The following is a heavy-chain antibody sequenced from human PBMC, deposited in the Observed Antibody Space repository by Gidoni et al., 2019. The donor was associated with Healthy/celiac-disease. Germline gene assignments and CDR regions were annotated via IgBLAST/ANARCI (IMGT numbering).Heavy chain of an antibody. CDR1: GGSISSGDYY. J-gene: IGHJ3*02. D-gene: IGHD3-22*01. CDR2: IYYSGST. Sequence: QVQLQESGPGLVKPSQTLSLTCTVSGGSISSGDYYWSWIRQPPGKGLEWIGYIYYSGSTYYNPSLKSRVTISVDTSKNQFSLKLSSVTAADTAVYYCARVALMDDSSGSGAFDIWGQGTMVTVSS. V-gene: IGHV4-30-4*01. CDR3: ARVALMDDSSGSGAFDI.